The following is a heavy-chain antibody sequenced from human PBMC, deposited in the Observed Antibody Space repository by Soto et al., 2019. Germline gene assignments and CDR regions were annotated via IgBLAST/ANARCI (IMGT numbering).Heavy chain of an antibody. Sequence: GGSLRLSCAASGFTFSSYSMNWVRQAPGKGLEWVSYISSSSSTIYYADSVKGRFTISRDNAKNSLYLQMNSLRAEDTAVYYCARVVRGYVYMDVWGKGTTVTVSS. V-gene: IGHV3-48*01. J-gene: IGHJ6*03. CDR1: GFTFSSYS. D-gene: IGHD3-10*01. CDR2: ISSSSSTI. CDR3: ARVVRGYVYMDV.